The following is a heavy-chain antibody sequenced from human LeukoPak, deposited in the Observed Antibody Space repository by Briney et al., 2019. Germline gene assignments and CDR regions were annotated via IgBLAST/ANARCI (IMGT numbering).Heavy chain of an antibody. V-gene: IGHV1-58*01. CDR1: GFPFTSSD. Sequence: SVKVSCKASGFPFTSSDVQWVRQARGQRPEWIGRIVVGSGDTNYAQNFHERVTITRDMSTSTAYMDMSSLTSEDTAVYFCAEDLGGQDYWGQGTLVTVSS. CDR2: IVVGSGDT. J-gene: IGHJ4*02. D-gene: IGHD4-23*01. CDR3: AEDLGGQDY.